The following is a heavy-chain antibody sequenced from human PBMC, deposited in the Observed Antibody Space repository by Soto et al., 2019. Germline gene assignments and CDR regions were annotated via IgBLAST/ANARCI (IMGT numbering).Heavy chain of an antibody. CDR1: GGSIGGVGYS. Sequence: PSETLSLTCAVSGGSIGGVGYSWSWIRQPPGGGLEWIGYMYHSGTFLKSPSLKTRLTMSLDMSKNQFSLALNSMTAADTAVYYCARAQFYSGSGNYNNLMFDAWGQGIQVTVSA. CDR3: ARAQFYSGSGNYNNLMFDA. D-gene: IGHD3-10*01. V-gene: IGHV4-30-2*01. J-gene: IGHJ5*02. CDR2: MYHSGTF.